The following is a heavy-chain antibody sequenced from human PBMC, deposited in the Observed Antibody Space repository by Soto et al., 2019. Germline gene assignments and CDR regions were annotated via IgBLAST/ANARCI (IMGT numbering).Heavy chain of an antibody. CDR2: IIPIFGTA. J-gene: IGHJ6*02. Sequence: QVQLVQSGAEVKKPGSSVKVSCKASGGTFSSYAISWVRQAPGQGLEWMGGIIPIFGTANYAQKFQGRVTITADAATSTAYMELSSLRSEDTAVYYCARAGVGVNYDSSGYTSMDVWGQGSTVTVSS. D-gene: IGHD3-22*01. CDR1: GGTFSSYA. CDR3: ARAGVGVNYDSSGYTSMDV. V-gene: IGHV1-69*12.